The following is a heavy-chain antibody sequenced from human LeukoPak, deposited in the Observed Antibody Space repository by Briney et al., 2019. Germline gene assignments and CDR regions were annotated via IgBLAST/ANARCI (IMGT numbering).Heavy chain of an antibody. CDR3: AKEMVVAAALDY. CDR1: GFTLDDYT. CDR2: ISWDGGTT. J-gene: IGHJ4*02. V-gene: IGHV3-43*01. Sequence: GGSLRLSCAASGFTLDDYTMYWVRQAPGKGLEWVSLISWDGGTTYYADSVKSRFTISRDNSKNFLYLQMNSLRTEDTALYYCAKEMVVAAALDYWGQGTRVTVSS. D-gene: IGHD2-15*01.